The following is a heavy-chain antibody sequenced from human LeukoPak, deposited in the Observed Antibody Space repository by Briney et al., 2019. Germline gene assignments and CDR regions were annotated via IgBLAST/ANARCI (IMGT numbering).Heavy chain of an antibody. CDR1: GGSLSGYY. Sequence: PSETLSLTCAVYGGSLSGYYWSWIRQPPGKGLEWIGEINHSGSTNYNPSLKSRVTISVDTSKNQFSLKLSSVTAADTAVYYCARGYIVVSNVEMATIGYFDYWGQGTLVTVSS. CDR3: ARGYIVVSNVEMATIGYFDY. D-gene: IGHD5-24*01. J-gene: IGHJ4*02. V-gene: IGHV4-34*01. CDR2: INHSGST.